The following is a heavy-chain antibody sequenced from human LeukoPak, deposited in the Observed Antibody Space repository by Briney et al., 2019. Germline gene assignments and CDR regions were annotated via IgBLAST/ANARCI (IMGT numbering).Heavy chain of an antibody. CDR2: IYYSGST. D-gene: IGHD6-19*01. CDR1: GGSISSGGYY. Sequence: PSETLSLTCTVSGGSISSGGYYWSWIRQHPGKGLEWIGYIYYSGSTYYNPSLKSRVTISVDTSKNQFSLKLSSVTAADTAVYYCAREAVAGKGYFDYWGQGTLVTVSS. CDR3: AREAVAGKGYFDY. J-gene: IGHJ4*02. V-gene: IGHV4-31*03.